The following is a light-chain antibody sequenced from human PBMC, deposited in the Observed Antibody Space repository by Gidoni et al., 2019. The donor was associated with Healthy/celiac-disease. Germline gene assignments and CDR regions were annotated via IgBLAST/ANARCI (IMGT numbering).Light chain of an antibody. CDR3: QQSYSTPLT. CDR2: AAS. Sequence: DIQMTQSPSSLSPSVGDRVTITCRASQSISSYLNWYQQKPGKAPKLLIYAASSLQSGVPSRFSGSGSGTDFTLTISSLQPEDFATYYCQQSYSTPLTFGPXTKVDIK. V-gene: IGKV1-39*01. CDR1: QSISSY. J-gene: IGKJ3*01.